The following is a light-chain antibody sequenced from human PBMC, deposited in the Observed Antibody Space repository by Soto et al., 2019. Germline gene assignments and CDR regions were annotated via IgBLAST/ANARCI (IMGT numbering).Light chain of an antibody. Sequence: DIQMTQSPSSLSASVGDRVTITCRASQSISIYLSWYQQKPGKAPKLLIYAASSLQSWVPSRFSGSGAGTDFTLTISSLQPEDSATYYCQQSHSTPPTFGGGTKVEIK. CDR2: AAS. CDR3: QQSHSTPPT. CDR1: QSISIY. V-gene: IGKV1-39*01. J-gene: IGKJ4*02.